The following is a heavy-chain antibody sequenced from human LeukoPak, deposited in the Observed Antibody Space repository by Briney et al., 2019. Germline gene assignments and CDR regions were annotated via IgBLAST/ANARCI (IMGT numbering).Heavy chain of an antibody. D-gene: IGHD2-2*01. CDR1: GFTFSSYG. CDR2: ISYDGSNK. V-gene: IGHV3-30*03. Sequence: PGRSLRLSCAASGFTFSSYGMHWVRQAPGKGLEWVAVISYDGSNKYYADSVKGRFTISRDNSKNTLYLQMNSLRAEDTAVYYCARGSPYCSSTSCYFRWFDPWGQGTLVTVSS. J-gene: IGHJ5*02. CDR3: ARGSPYCSSTSCYFRWFDP.